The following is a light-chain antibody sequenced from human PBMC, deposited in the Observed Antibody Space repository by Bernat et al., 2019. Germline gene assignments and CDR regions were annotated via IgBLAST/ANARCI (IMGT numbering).Light chain of an antibody. Sequence: ETVLTQSPDILSLSPGERVTLSCRASQSVSSNYVAWYQQKPGQAPRLLIYDASNRATGIPARFSGSGSGTDFTLTISSLEPEDFAVYYCQQRSNWPRLTFGGGTKVEIK. J-gene: IGKJ4*01. V-gene: IGKV3-11*01. CDR1: QSVSSNY. CDR3: QQRSNWPRLT. CDR2: DAS.